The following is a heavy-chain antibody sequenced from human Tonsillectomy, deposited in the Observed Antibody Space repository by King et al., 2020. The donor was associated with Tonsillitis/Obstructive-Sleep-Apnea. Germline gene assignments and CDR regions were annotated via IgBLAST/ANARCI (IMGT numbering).Heavy chain of an antibody. J-gene: IGHJ6*03. CDR3: ANARLPSRIPMVQGVINYYYYYMDV. V-gene: IGHV1-69*01. CDR1: GGTFSSYA. Sequence: LVQSGAEVKKPGSSVKVSCKASGGTFSSYAISWVRQAPGQGLEWMGGIVPIFGTANYAQKFQGRVTITADESTSTAYMELSSLRSEDTAVYYCANARLPSRIPMVQGVINYYYYYMDVWGKGTTVTVSS. CDR2: IVPIFGTA. D-gene: IGHD3-10*01.